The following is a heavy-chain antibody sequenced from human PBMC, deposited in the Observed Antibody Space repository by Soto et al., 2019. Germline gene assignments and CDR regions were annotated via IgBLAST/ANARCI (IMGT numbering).Heavy chain of an antibody. J-gene: IGHJ4*02. Sequence: PGGSLRLSCAASGFKFSNYTMSWVRQAPGKGLEWVSLISATGGGTYYADSVKGRFTISRDNSHNTLYLQVHSLTAEDTAVYYCATDRRERGNSASYLDFWGQGAQVTVSS. CDR3: ATDRRERGNSASYLDF. D-gene: IGHD1-1*01. V-gene: IGHV3-23*01. CDR2: ISATGGGT. CDR1: GFKFSNYT.